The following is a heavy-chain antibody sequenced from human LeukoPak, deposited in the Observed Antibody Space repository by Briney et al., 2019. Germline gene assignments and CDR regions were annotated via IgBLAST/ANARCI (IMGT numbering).Heavy chain of an antibody. CDR2: IWYDGSNK. J-gene: IGHJ4*02. CDR1: GFTFSGYG. D-gene: IGHD6-13*01. Sequence: GRSLRLSCAASGFTFSGYGMHWVRQAPGKGLEWAAVIWYDGSNKYYADSVKGRFTISRDNSKNTLYLQMNSLRAEDTAVYYCARDLTIAAAGTGYFDYWGQGTLVTVSS. V-gene: IGHV3-33*01. CDR3: ARDLTIAAAGTGYFDY.